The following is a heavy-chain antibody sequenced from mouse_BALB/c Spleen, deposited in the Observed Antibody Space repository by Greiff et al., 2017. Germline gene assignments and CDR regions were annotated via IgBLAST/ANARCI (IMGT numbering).Heavy chain of an antibody. D-gene: IGHD1-1*01. J-gene: IGHJ2*01. CDR1: GYAFTNYL. CDR3: ARVTTVGLDY. CDR2: INPGGGGT. V-gene: IGHV1-54*01. Sequence: VQLQQSGAELVRPGTSVKVSCKASGYAFTNYLIEWVKQRPGQGLEWIGVINPGGGGTNYNEKFKGKATLTADKSSSTAYMQLSSLTSEDSAVYFCARVTTVGLDYWGQGTTLTVSS.